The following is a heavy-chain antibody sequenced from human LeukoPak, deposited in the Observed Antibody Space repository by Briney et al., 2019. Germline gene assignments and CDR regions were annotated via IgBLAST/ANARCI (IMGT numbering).Heavy chain of an antibody. Sequence: PGGSLRLSCSASGFIFSNYWMTWVRQAPGKGLEWVANIKQDGSEKYYVDSVKGRFTISRDNAKKSLYLQMNSLRAEDTAVYFCARDMILLQSWGQGTLVTVTS. CDR2: IKQDGSEK. V-gene: IGHV3-7*04. D-gene: IGHD3-16*01. CDR3: ARDMILLQS. CDR1: GFIFSNYW. J-gene: IGHJ5*02.